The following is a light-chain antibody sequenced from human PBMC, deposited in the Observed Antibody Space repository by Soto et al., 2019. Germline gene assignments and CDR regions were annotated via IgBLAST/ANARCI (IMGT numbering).Light chain of an antibody. CDR1: QSISNY. CDR2: GAS. Sequence: DIRMTQSPSALSASVGDRVTITCRASQSISNYLNWYQQRPGKAPKLLIYGASSVQSGVPSRFSGSGFWTDFTLTISSLQPEDSATYYCQQTYSTQWTFVQGTKVEIK. J-gene: IGKJ1*01. CDR3: QQTYSTQWT. V-gene: IGKV1-39*01.